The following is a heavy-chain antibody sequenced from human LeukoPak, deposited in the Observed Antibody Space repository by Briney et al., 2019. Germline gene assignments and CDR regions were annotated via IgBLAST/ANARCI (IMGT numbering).Heavy chain of an antibody. V-gene: IGHV1-18*01. J-gene: IGHJ4*02. Sequence: ASVKVSCKTSGYTFTSYGFSWVRQAPGQGLEWMGWISAYDGNTNSAQKFQGRVTMTTDTSTSTAYMELRSLRSEDTAVYYCTRDGYGSGKGYFDYWGQGTLVTVSS. CDR2: ISAYDGNT. D-gene: IGHD3-10*01. CDR3: TRDGYGSGKGYFDY. CDR1: GYTFTSYG.